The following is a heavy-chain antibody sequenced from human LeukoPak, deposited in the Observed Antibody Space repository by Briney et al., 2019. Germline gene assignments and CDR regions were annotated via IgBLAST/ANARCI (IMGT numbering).Heavy chain of an antibody. V-gene: IGHV3-30*10. CDR2: ISYDGRNK. CDR1: AFTFSSYA. J-gene: IGHJ4*02. Sequence: PGGSLRLSCAASAFTFSSYAMHRVRQAPGQGLEWVAVISYDGRNKYYTDSVKGPFTISTDNSKNTLYLQMTGLRGEDTAVYDCAREAPGYWGQGTLVTVSS. CDR3: AREAPGY.